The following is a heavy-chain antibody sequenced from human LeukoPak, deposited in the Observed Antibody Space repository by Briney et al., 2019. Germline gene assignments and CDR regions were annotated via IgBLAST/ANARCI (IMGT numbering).Heavy chain of an antibody. CDR3: ASPGVGAADLYEFDY. CDR2: IIPIFGTA. D-gene: IGHD1-26*01. V-gene: IGHV1-69*05. J-gene: IGHJ4*02. Sequence: ASVKVSCKASGGTFSSYAISWVRQAPGQGLEWMGGIIPIFGTANYAQKFQGRVTITTDESTSTAYMELSSLRSEDTVVYYCASPGVGAADLYEFDYWGQGTLVTVSS. CDR1: GGTFSSYA.